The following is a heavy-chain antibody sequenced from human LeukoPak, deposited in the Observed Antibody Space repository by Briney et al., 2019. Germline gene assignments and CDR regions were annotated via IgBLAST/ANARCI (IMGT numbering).Heavy chain of an antibody. J-gene: IGHJ4*02. Sequence: GGSLRLSCAASGFTFDNYWMSWVRQAPGKGLEWVANIKQDGSDKYYVDSVKGRFTISRDNAKNSLYLQMNSLRAEDTAIYYCARDYCGADCYFFDPGVCDYWGQGTLVTVSS. D-gene: IGHD2-21*02. V-gene: IGHV3-7*04. CDR1: GFTFDNYW. CDR3: ARDYCGADCYFFDPGVCDY. CDR2: IKQDGSDK.